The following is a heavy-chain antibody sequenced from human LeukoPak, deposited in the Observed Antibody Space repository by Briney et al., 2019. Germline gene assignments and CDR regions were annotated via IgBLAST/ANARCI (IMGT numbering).Heavy chain of an antibody. CDR2: IYPGDSDT. CDR3: ARHDDYYYGMDV. J-gene: IGHJ6*02. V-gene: IGHV5-51*01. CDR1: GYSFTTYW. Sequence: GESLKISRKGSGYSFTTYWIGWVRQMPGRGLEWMGIIYPGDSDTRHSPSFQGQVTISADKSISTAYLQWSRLKASDTAIYYCARHDDYYYGMDVWGQGTTVTVSS.